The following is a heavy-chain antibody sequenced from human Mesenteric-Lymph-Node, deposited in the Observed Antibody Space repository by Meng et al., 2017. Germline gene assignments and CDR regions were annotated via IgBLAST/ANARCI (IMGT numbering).Heavy chain of an antibody. Sequence: GESLKISCAASGFSFSSYSLNWVRQAPGKGLEWVSYISSSGSTIYYADSVKGRFTISRDNAKNSLYLQMNSLRAEDTAVYYCARVALTYYYDSSGYLVWGQGTLVTVSS. V-gene: IGHV3-48*04. D-gene: IGHD3-22*01. CDR1: GFSFSSYS. CDR3: ARVALTYYYDSSGYLV. J-gene: IGHJ4*02. CDR2: ISSSGSTI.